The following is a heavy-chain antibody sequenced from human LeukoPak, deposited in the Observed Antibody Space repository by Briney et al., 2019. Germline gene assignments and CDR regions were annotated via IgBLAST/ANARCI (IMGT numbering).Heavy chain of an antibody. D-gene: IGHD3-3*01. V-gene: IGHV3-48*01. Sequence: GGSLRLSCAASGFTFSSYSMNWVRQAPGTGLEWVSYISSGSSTTYYADSVKGRFTISKDNAKNSLLLQMNSLRAEDTAVYYCARDPESGYHYFDYWGQGTLVTVS. CDR1: GFTFSSYS. J-gene: IGHJ4*02. CDR2: ISSGSSTT. CDR3: ARDPESGYHYFDY.